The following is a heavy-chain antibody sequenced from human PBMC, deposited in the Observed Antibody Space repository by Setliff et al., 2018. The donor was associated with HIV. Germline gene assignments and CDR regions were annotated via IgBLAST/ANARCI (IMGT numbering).Heavy chain of an antibody. CDR3: ARGRDKYGPIDY. CDR2: LRPSGNT. Sequence: SETLSLTCSVSGGSTSSSSYYWGWIRQPPGKGLEWIGSLRPSGNTYYNPSLKSRVSISVDTSKNQFSLKLSSVTAADTAVYYCARGRDKYGPIDYWGQGTLVTVSS. CDR1: GGSTSSSSYY. J-gene: IGHJ4*02. V-gene: IGHV4-39*07. D-gene: IGHD3-10*01.